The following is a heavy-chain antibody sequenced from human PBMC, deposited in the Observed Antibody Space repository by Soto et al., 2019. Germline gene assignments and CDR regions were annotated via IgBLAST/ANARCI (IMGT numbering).Heavy chain of an antibody. D-gene: IGHD3-22*01. J-gene: IGHJ6*02. CDR3: AKAPHYFDSSGYYVGYYYYYGMDV. Sequence: EVQLLESGGGLVQPGGSLRLSCAASGFSFNNYAMSWVPRAPGKGLEGVSGISGSGDSTYSPDSVKGRFTISRDNSKNTLYLQMSSLRAEDTAVYYCAKAPHYFDSSGYYVGYYYYYGMDVWGQGTTVTVSS. CDR2: ISGSGDST. V-gene: IGHV3-23*01. CDR1: GFSFNNYA.